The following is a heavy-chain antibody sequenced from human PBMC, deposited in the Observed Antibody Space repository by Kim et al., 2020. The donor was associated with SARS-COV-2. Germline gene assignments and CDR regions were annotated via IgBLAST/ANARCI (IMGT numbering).Heavy chain of an antibody. J-gene: IGHJ6*02. Sequence: SETLSLTCTVSGGSISSSSYYWGWIRQPPGKGLEWIGSIYYSGSTYYNPSLKSRLTISVDTSKNQFSLKLSSVTAADTAVYYCYTLDYYYYYGMDVLGQGTTVTVSS. CDR2: IYYSGST. CDR1: GGSISSSSYY. CDR3: YTLDYYYYYGMDV. V-gene: IGHV4-39*01.